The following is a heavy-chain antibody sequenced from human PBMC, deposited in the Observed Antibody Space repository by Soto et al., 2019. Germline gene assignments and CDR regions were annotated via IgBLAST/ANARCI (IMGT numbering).Heavy chain of an antibody. V-gene: IGHV4-39*01. CDR2: IYSSGST. Sequence: QLQLQESGPGLVKPSETLSLTCTVSGGSISSSSYYWGWIRQPPGQGLEWLGSIYSSGSTYYNPSPKSRVTISVDTSKNQGSLKLSSVTAANTAVYYFARPAYSYGPAFDYWCQGTLVTVSS. D-gene: IGHD5-18*01. J-gene: IGHJ4*02. CDR1: GGSISSSSYY. CDR3: ARPAYSYGPAFDY.